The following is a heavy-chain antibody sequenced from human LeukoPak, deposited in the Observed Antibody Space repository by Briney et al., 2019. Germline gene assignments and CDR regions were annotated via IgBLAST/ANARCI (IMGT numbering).Heavy chain of an antibody. J-gene: IGHJ6*02. CDR3: ARSITIFGVVIVDYGMDV. V-gene: IGHV3-21*01. CDR1: GFTFSSYS. CDR2: ISSSSSYI. D-gene: IGHD3-3*01. Sequence: GGSLRLSCAASGFTFSSYSMNWVRQAPGKGLEWVSSISSSSSYIYYADSVKGRFTISRDNAKNSLYLQMNSLRAEDTAVYYCARSITIFGVVIVDYGMDVWGQGTTVTVSS.